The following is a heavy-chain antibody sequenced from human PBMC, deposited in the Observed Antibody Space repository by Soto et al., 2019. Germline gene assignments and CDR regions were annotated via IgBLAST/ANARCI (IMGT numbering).Heavy chain of an antibody. D-gene: IGHD5-18*01. J-gene: IGHJ4*02. CDR3: ARRYGSCFDY. Sequence: QVQLQESGPGLVKPSETLSLTCTVSGGSISSYYWSWIRQPPGKGLEWIGYIYYSGSTNYNPSLXGXVXIXXDTSKNHFSLKLSSVRAADTAVYYCARRYGSCFDYWGQGTLVTVSS. V-gene: IGHV4-59*08. CDR1: GGSISSYY. CDR2: IYYSGST.